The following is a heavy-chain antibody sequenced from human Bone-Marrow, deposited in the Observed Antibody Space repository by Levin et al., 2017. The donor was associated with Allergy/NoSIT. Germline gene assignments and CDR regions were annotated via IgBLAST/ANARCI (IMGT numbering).Heavy chain of an antibody. CDR3: ARDEWIQLWTFDY. CDR2: TYFRSKWYS. V-gene: IGHV6-1*01. Sequence: SQTLSLTCAISGDSVSNKNAAWNWIRQSPSRGLEWLGRTYFRSKWYSDYAVSLKGRLTISADTSNNQFSLPLNSVTPEDTAVYFCARDEWIQLWTFDYWGQGTLVTVSA. CDR1: GDSVSNKNAA. D-gene: IGHD5-18*01. J-gene: IGHJ4*02.